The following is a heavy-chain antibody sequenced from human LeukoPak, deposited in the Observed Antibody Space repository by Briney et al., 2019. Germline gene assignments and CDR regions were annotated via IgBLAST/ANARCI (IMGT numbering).Heavy chain of an antibody. Sequence: GGSLRLSCATSGFIFSTYSLNWVRQAPGKGLGWVSSITGSSNFIYYADSVKGRFTISRDNAKNSLFLQMNSLRAEDTAMYYRARSEDYYSGGSCYAHWGQGILVTVSS. CDR3: ARSEDYYSGGSCYAH. D-gene: IGHD2-15*01. V-gene: IGHV3-21*06. CDR1: GFIFSTYS. CDR2: ITGSSNFI. J-gene: IGHJ4*02.